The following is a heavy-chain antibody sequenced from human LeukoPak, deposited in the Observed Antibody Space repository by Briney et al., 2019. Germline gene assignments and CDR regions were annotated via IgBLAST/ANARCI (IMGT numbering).Heavy chain of an antibody. CDR1: GFTFSNYA. Sequence: GGSLRLSCAASGFTFSNYAMHWVRQAPGKGLEWVSSISSSSSYMYYADSMRGRFTISRDNAKNSLYLQMNSLRAEDTAVYYCARDGLAGTDYWGQGTLVTVSS. CDR2: ISSSSSYM. CDR3: ARDGLAGTDY. J-gene: IGHJ4*02. V-gene: IGHV3-21*01. D-gene: IGHD6-19*01.